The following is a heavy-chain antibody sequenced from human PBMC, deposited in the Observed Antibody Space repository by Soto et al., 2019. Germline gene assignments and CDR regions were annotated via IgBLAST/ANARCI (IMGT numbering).Heavy chain of an antibody. D-gene: IGHD2-2*01. CDR3: AREYCTATSYYGVDY. Sequence: ASVKVSCKAPGDTFNTFGISWVRQAPGQGLEWMGWISGYNGDTKYAQKFQGRVMMTADTSTTTAYMELGSLNSDDTALYYCAREYCTATSYYGVDYWGQGTLVTVSS. CDR2: ISGYNGDT. CDR1: GDTFNTFG. J-gene: IGHJ4*02. V-gene: IGHV1-18*01.